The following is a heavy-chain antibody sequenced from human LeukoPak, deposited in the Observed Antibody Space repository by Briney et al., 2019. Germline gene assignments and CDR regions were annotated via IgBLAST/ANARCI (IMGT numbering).Heavy chain of an antibody. Sequence: GGSLRLSCAASGFTFSSYSMNWVRQAPGKGLEWVSSISSSSYIYYADSVKGRFTISRDNAKNSLYLQMNSLRAEDTAVYYCASVVLDYYDSSGYSPRDYWGQGTLVTVSS. V-gene: IGHV3-21*01. D-gene: IGHD3-22*01. CDR3: ASVVLDYYDSSGYSPRDY. CDR1: GFTFSSYS. J-gene: IGHJ4*02. CDR2: ISSSSYI.